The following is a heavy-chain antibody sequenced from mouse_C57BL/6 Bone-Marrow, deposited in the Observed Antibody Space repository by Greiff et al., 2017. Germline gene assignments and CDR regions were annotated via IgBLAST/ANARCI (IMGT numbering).Heavy chain of an antibody. D-gene: IGHD1-1*01. CDR2: IDPNSGGT. Sequence: VQLQQPGAELVKPGASVKLSCKASGYTFTSYWMHWVKQRPGRGLEWIGRIDPNSGGTKYNEKFKSKATLTVDKPSSTAYMQLSSLTSEDSAVYNCARSTVVAKDYAMDYWGQGTTVTVAS. CDR3: ARSTVVAKDYAMDY. CDR1: GYTFTSYW. V-gene: IGHV1-72*01. J-gene: IGHJ4*01.